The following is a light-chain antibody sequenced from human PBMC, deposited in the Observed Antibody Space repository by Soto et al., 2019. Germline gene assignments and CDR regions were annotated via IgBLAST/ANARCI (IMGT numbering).Light chain of an antibody. V-gene: IGKV1-33*01. Sequence: DIQMTQSPSSLSASVGDRVTITCQASQDISNYLNWYQQKPGKAPKLLIYDASNLETGVPSRFSGSGSGTDFTFTISSLQPEDIATYYWQQNDNLPPTVGQGTKLEIK. CDR3: QQNDNLPPT. CDR1: QDISNY. J-gene: IGKJ2*01. CDR2: DAS.